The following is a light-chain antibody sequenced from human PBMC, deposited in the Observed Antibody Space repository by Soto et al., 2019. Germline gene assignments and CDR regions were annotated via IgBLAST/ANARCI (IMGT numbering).Light chain of an antibody. J-gene: IGKJ3*01. CDR1: QSGSVSS. Sequence: EIVLTQAPGTLSLSPAQRATLSWKASQSGSVSSLAWYQQKGGQAPRLLIYAASNRATGVPDRFSGTGSGTDFALTISSLEPDDSAVYYCQQYGGSPFTFGPGTKVDIK. CDR2: AAS. CDR3: QQYGGSPFT. V-gene: IGKV3-20*01.